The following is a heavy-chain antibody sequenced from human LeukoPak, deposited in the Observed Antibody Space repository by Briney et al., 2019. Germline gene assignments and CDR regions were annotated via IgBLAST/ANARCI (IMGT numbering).Heavy chain of an antibody. D-gene: IGHD2-2*01. CDR1: GYSFTSYW. Sequence: GESLKISCKGSGYSFTSYWIGWVRQMPGKGLEWMGIIYPGDSDTRYSPSFQGQVTISADKSISTAYLQWSSLKASDTAMYYCARLSGMVVPAATNFGYWGQGTLVTVSS. CDR3: ARLSGMVVPAATNFGY. CDR2: IYPGDSDT. V-gene: IGHV5-51*01. J-gene: IGHJ4*02.